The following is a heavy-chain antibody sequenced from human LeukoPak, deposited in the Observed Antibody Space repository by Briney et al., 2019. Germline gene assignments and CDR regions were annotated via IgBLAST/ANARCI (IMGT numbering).Heavy chain of an antibody. J-gene: IGHJ4*02. D-gene: IGHD2-2*01. V-gene: IGHV3-21*01. CDR1: GFTFSSYS. CDR2: ISSSSSYI. CDR3: ARPRYCSSTSCPEFDY. Sequence: KAGGSLRLSCAASGFTFSSYSMNWVRQAPGKGLEWVSSISSSSSYIYYADSVKGRFTISRDNAKNSLYLQMNSLRAEDTAVYYCARPRYCSSTSCPEFDYWGQGTLVTVSS.